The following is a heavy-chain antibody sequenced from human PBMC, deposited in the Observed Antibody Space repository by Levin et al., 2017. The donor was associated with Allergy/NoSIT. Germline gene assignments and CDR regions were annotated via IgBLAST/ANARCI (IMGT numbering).Heavy chain of an antibody. J-gene: IGHJ4*02. V-gene: IGHV4-4*07. Sequence: PSETLSLTCTVSGDSIRNYYWSWIRQPAGKGLEWIGRIYTSGNTDYNPSLQRRVTMSVDTSRNQFSLQLTSVTAADTAVYYCAREHKDYDGDGYYYGCWGQGTLVTVSS. CDR2: IYTSGNT. D-gene: IGHD2-21*01. CDR1: GDSIRNYY. CDR3: AREHKDYDGDGYYYGC.